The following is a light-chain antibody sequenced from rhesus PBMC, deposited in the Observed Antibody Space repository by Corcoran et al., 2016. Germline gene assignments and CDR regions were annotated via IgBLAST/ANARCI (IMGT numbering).Light chain of an antibody. CDR2: KAS. Sequence: DIQMTQSPSSLSASVGDTVTITCRASQSISSWLAWYQPKPGKAPKLLIYKASRLQGGGPSMFRGSGYGTDFTLTISSLQPEDFATYYCLQYSNSPCTCGPGTKLDIK. V-gene: IGKV1-22*01. CDR3: LQYSNSPCT. J-gene: IGKJ3*01. CDR1: QSISSW.